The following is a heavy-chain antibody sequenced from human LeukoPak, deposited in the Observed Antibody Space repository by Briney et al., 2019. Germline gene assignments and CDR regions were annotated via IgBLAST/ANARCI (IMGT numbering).Heavy chain of an antibody. D-gene: IGHD3-9*01. CDR3: ARGNYDILTGHRMYYFDY. CDR1: GGSISSSNW. V-gene: IGHV4-4*02. J-gene: IGHJ4*02. Sequence: PSGTLSLTCAVSGGSISSSNWWSWVRPPPGKGLEWIGEIYHSGSTNYNPSLKSRVTISVDKSKNQFSLKLSSVTAADTAVYYCARGNYDILTGHRMYYFDYWGQGTLVTVSS. CDR2: IYHSGST.